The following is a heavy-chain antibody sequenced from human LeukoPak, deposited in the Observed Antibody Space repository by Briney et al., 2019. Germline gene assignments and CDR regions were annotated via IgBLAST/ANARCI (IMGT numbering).Heavy chain of an antibody. CDR1: GFTFSSYS. CDR2: ISSSSSDRTM. D-gene: IGHD2-8*01. Sequence: GGSLRLSCAASGFTFSSYSMNWVRQAPGKGLEWVSSISSSSSDRTMYYADSVKGRFTISRDNAKNSLYLQMNSLRAEDTAVYYCVRGADGYGVFDYWGQGTLVTVSS. J-gene: IGHJ4*02. V-gene: IGHV3-21*01. CDR3: VRGADGYGVFDY.